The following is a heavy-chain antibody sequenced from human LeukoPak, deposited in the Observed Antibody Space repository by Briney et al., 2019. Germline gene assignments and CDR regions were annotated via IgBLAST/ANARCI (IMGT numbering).Heavy chain of an antibody. CDR2: IRYDGSNK. Sequence: GGSLRLSCAASGFTFSRYGMYWVRQAPGKGLEWVAFIRYDGSNKYYADSVKGRFTISRDNSKNTLYLQMNSLRAEDAAVYYCAKDGEIDSSGYYIPFDYWGQGTLVTVSS. J-gene: IGHJ4*02. CDR3: AKDGEIDSSGYYIPFDY. CDR1: GFTFSRYG. V-gene: IGHV3-30*02. D-gene: IGHD3-22*01.